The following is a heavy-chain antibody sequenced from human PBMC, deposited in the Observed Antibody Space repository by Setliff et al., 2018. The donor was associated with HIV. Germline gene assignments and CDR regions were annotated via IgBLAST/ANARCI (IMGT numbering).Heavy chain of an antibody. CDR1: GGSFSDYY. J-gene: IGHJ2*01. D-gene: IGHD3-10*01. CDR3: ARRGDITMALRYFDL. CDR2: INHSGST. Sequence: SETLSLTCAVYGGSFSDYYWTWIRQSPGKGLEWIGEINHSGSTNYNPSLKSRVTISVDTSKNQFSLKLSSVTAADTAVYYCARRGDITMALRYFDLWGRGTLVTVSS. V-gene: IGHV4-34*01.